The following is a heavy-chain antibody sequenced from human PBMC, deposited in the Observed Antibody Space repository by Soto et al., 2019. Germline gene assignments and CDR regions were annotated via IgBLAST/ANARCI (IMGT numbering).Heavy chain of an antibody. Sequence: QVQLQESGPGLVKPSETLSLTCTVSGGSISSYYWSWIRQPPGKGLEWIGYIYYSGSTNYNPALKSRVTISVDTSTNQFSLKLSSVTAADTAVYYCARLYSSSWSYQGYYFDYWGQGTLVTVSS. V-gene: IGHV4-59*08. CDR3: ARLYSSSWSYQGYYFDY. CDR2: IYYSGST. CDR1: GGSISSYY. D-gene: IGHD6-13*01. J-gene: IGHJ4*02.